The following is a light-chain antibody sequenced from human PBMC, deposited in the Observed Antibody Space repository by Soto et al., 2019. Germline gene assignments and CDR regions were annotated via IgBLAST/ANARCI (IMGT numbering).Light chain of an antibody. J-gene: IGKJ5*01. CDR3: QQSYSSPLIT. Sequence: DIQMTQSPSFLSASVGDSVTISCRASQAINTYLDWYQQKPGKAPKLMTYGTPDLQNGVTSRFSGGGSGTDFTLTISSLQPEDFAIYYCQQSYSSPLITVGQGTGLEV. V-gene: IGKV1-39*01. CDR2: GTP. CDR1: QAINTY.